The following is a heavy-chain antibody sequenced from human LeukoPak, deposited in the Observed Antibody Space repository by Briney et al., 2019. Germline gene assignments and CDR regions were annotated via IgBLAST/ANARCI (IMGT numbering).Heavy chain of an antibody. D-gene: IGHD3-10*01. J-gene: IGHJ4*02. CDR3: ARGDYYDSGSYYDY. Sequence: GGSPRLSCAASGFTFSSYAMHWVRQAPGKGLEYVSAISSNGGSTYYADSVKGRFTISRDNSKNTLYLQMGSLRAEDMAVYYCARGDYYDSGSYYDYWGQGTLVTVSS. V-gene: IGHV3-64*02. CDR1: GFTFSSYA. CDR2: ISSNGGST.